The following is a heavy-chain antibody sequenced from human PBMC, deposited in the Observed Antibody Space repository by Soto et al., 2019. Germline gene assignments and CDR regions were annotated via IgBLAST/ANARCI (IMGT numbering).Heavy chain of an antibody. D-gene: IGHD6-19*01. CDR3: AKRSSGWYLESAFDI. CDR2: ISGSGGST. Sequence: GGSLRLSCAASGFTFSSYAMSWVRQAPGKGLECVSGISGSGGSTYYADSVKGRFTISRDNSKNTLYVQMNNLRAEDTAVYYCAKRSSGWYLESAFDIWGQGTMVTVSS. V-gene: IGHV3-23*01. J-gene: IGHJ3*02. CDR1: GFTFSSYA.